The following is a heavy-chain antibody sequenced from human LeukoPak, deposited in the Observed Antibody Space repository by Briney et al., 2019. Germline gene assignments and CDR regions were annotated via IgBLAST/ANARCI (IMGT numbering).Heavy chain of an antibody. CDR3: ARHAPTYYYGSGSYYPDY. D-gene: IGHD3-10*01. CDR1: GGSIINSNW. Sequence: PSGTLSLTCAVSGGSIINSNWWSWVRQPPGKGLEWIGEIDHSGSTSYNPSLKSRVTISVDTSKNQFSLKLSSVTAADTAVYYCARHAPTYYYGSGSYYPDYWGQGTLVTVSS. V-gene: IGHV4-4*02. CDR2: IDHSGST. J-gene: IGHJ4*02.